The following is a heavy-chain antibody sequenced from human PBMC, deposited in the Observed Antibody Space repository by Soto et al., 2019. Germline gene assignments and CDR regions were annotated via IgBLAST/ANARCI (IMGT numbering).Heavy chain of an antibody. V-gene: IGHV3-11*05. CDR2: ISSSSSYT. J-gene: IGHJ6*02. CDR1: GFTFSDYY. CDR3: ARDQTYVDTAMVTFGMGV. D-gene: IGHD5-18*01. Sequence: QVQLVESGGGLVKPGGSLRLSCAASGFTFSDYYMSWIRQAPGKGLEWVSYISSSSSYTNYADSVKGRFTISRDNAKNSLDPQMNSLRAEDTAVYYCARDQTYVDTAMVTFGMGVWGQGTTVTVSS.